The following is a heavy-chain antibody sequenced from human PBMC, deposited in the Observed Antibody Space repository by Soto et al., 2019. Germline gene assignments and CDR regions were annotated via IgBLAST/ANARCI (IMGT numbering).Heavy chain of an antibody. CDR2: VSPMFGTP. Sequence: QVPLVQSGAEVKKPGSSVTVSCKVSGGSFREYAMSWVRQAPGQGLEWMGGVSPMFGTPTYAHKFQGRVTITADESTNTAYMELSSLTSEDTAVYYCARDSTAMVATSFDYWGQGTLVTVSS. CDR3: ARDSTAMVATSFDY. CDR1: GGSFREYA. J-gene: IGHJ4*02. V-gene: IGHV1-69*01. D-gene: IGHD5-18*01.